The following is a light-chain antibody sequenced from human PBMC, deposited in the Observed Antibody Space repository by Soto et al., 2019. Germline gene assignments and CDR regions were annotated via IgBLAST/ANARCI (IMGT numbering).Light chain of an antibody. Sequence: DIRMTQSPSSVSASVGDRVTITCRASQGISNWLAWYQQQPGKAPKLLISSAYTLQSGVPSRFSGGGSGAHFTLIISSLQPEDFATYYCQQTNTLLPLAFGGGTKVEIK. CDR1: QGISNW. CDR3: QQTNTLLPLA. J-gene: IGKJ4*01. V-gene: IGKV1-12*01. CDR2: SAY.